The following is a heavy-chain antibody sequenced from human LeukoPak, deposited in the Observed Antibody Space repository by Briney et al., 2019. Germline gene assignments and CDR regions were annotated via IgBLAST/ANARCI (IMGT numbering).Heavy chain of an antibody. Sequence: PSETLSLTCTVSGGSISSYYWRWIRQPPGKGLEWIGYIYYSGSTNYNPSLKSRVTISVDTSKNQFSLKLSSVTAADTAVYYCARGGIQFDYWGQGTLVTVSS. V-gene: IGHV4-59*01. CDR3: ARGGIQFDY. J-gene: IGHJ4*02. CDR1: GGSISSYY. CDR2: IYYSGST.